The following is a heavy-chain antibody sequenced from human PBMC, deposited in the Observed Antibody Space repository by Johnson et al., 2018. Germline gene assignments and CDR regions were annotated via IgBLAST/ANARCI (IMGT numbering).Heavy chain of an antibody. V-gene: IGHV3-23*01. CDR2: ISGSGGGT. Sequence: QPGGSLRLSCAASGFTFSSYAMSWVRQAPGKGLEWVSGISGSGGGTYYADSVKGRFTISRDNSKNTLNLQMNSLRAEDTAVYYCAKDRVATITLTFFQHWGQGTLVTVSS. J-gene: IGHJ1*01. CDR1: GFTFSSYA. CDR3: AKDRVATITLTFFQH. D-gene: IGHD5-12*01.